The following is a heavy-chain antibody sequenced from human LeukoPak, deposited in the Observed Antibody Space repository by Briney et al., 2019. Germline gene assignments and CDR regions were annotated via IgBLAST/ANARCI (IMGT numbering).Heavy chain of an antibody. CDR3: ARQAMVSNWFDP. D-gene: IGHD5-18*01. V-gene: IGHV1-2*02. CDR2: INPNSGGT. CDR1: GYSFTDKY. Sequence: ASVKVSCKASGYSFTDKYMHWVRQAPGQGLEWMGWINPNSGGTNYAQKFQGRVTMTTDTSMSTAYMELSRLTSDDTAVYYCARQAMVSNWFDPWGQGTLVTVSS. J-gene: IGHJ5*02.